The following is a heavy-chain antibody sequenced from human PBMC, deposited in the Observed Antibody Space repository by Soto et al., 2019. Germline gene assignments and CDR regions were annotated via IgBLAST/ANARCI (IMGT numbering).Heavy chain of an antibody. V-gene: IGHV4-59*06. Sequence: SETLSLTCTVSGGSISSYYWSWIRQHPGKGLEWIGYIYYSGSTYYNPSLKSRVTISVDTSKNQFSLKLSSVTAADTAVYYCARVKGNYYDSSGYYFGVHYFDYWGQGTLVTVSS. CDR1: GGSISSYY. J-gene: IGHJ4*02. D-gene: IGHD3-22*01. CDR3: ARVKGNYYDSSGYYFGVHYFDY. CDR2: IYYSGST.